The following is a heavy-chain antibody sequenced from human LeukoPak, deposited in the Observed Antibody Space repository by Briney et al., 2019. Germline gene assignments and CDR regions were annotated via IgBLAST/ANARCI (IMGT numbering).Heavy chain of an antibody. Sequence: SETLSLTCTVSGGSISSYYWSWLRQPPGKGLEWIGYIYYSGSTNYNPSLKSRVTISVDTSKTQFSLKLSSVTAADTAVYYCARHRPRSYYDSSGSDFDYWGQGTLVTASS. CDR2: IYYSGST. J-gene: IGHJ4*02. V-gene: IGHV4-59*08. D-gene: IGHD3-22*01. CDR1: GGSISSYY. CDR3: ARHRPRSYYDSSGSDFDY.